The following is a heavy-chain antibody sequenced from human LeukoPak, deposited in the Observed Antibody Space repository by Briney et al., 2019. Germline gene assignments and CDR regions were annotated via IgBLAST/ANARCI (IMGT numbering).Heavy chain of an antibody. CDR1: GGSFSGYY. Sequence: RPSETLSLTCAVYGGSFSGYYWSWIRQPPGKGLDWIGEINHSGSTNYNPSLKSRVTISVDTSKNQFSLKLSSVTAADTAVYYCARAQDSPAAGGTAVDYYFDYWGQGTLVTVSS. CDR2: INHSGST. CDR3: ARAQDSPAAGGTAVDYYFDY. J-gene: IGHJ4*02. D-gene: IGHD6-13*01. V-gene: IGHV4-34*01.